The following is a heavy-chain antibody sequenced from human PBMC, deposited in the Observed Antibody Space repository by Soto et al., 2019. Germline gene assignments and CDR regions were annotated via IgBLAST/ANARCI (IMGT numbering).Heavy chain of an antibody. J-gene: IGHJ5*02. V-gene: IGHV1-24*01. CDR1: GYTLTELS. D-gene: IGHD1-7*01. CDR2: FDPENGET. Sequence: EASVKVSCKVSGYTLTELSMHWVRQAPGQGLEWMGGFDPENGETIYSQKFQGRVTITRDTSASTAYMELSSLRSEDTAVYYCARVEDWNYGWFDPWGQGTLVTVSS. CDR3: ARVEDWNYGWFDP.